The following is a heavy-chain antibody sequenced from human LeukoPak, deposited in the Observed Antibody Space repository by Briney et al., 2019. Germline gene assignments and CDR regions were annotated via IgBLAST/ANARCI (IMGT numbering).Heavy chain of an antibody. V-gene: IGHV3-21*01. Sequence: GGSLRLSCAGSGFTFSSYWMHWVRQAPGKGLEWVSSISSSSSYIYYADSVKGRFTISRDNAKNSLYLQMNSLRAEDTAVYYCARDLGQYYDTSDNWFDPWGQGTLVTVSS. CDR1: GFTFSSYW. CDR3: ARDLGQYYDTSDNWFDP. D-gene: IGHD3-22*01. CDR2: ISSSSSYI. J-gene: IGHJ5*02.